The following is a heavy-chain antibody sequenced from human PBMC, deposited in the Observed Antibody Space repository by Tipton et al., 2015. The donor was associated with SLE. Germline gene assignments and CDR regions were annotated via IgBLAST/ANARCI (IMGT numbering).Heavy chain of an antibody. CDR1: GFTFSSYA. Sequence: QLVQSGGGVVQPGRSLRLSCAASGFTFSSYAMHWVRQAPGKGLEWVAVISYDGSNKYYADSVKGRFTISRDNSKNTLYLQMNSLRAEDTAVYYCARAAGRDSGWYPDYWGQGTLVTVSS. J-gene: IGHJ4*02. V-gene: IGHV3-30-3*01. CDR3: ARAAGRDSGWYPDY. D-gene: IGHD6-19*01. CDR2: ISYDGSNK.